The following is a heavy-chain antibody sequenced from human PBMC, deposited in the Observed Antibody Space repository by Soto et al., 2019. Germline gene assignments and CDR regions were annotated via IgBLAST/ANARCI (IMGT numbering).Heavy chain of an antibody. D-gene: IGHD3-9*01. CDR3: ARVYDILTSACPDP. CDR2: ISTNSRYT. CDR1: GFTLSDYY. Sequence: GGSLRLSCAASGFTLSDYYMTWIRQAPGKGLEWISYISTNSRYTKYADSVKGRFTISRDDAKNSLYLQMNSLRVEDTAVYYCARVYDILTSACPDPWGQGILVTVSS. V-gene: IGHV3-11*03. J-gene: IGHJ5*02.